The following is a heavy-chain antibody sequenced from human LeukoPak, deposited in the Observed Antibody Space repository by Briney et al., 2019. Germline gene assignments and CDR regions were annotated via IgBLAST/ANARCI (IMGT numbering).Heavy chain of an antibody. J-gene: IGHJ4*02. CDR3: ARETYYYDSSGYLAYYFDY. D-gene: IGHD3-22*01. V-gene: IGHV4-39*07. CDR1: GGSISSSTYY. CDR2: IYYSGST. Sequence: SETLSLTCAVSGGSISSSTYYWGWIRQPPGKGLEWIGSIYYSGSTYYNPSLKGRVTISVDTSKNQFSLKLSSVTAADTAVYYCARETYYYDSSGYLAYYFDYWGQGTLVTVSS.